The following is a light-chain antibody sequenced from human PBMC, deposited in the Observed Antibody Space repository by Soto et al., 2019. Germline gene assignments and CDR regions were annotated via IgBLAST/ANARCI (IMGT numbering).Light chain of an antibody. CDR3: CSYAGSSTFV. Sequence: QSVLTQLRSVSGSPGQSVTISCTGTSSDVGGYNYVSWYQQYPGEAPKLIIYEGSKRPSGISNRFSGSKSGNTASLTISGLQAEDEADYYCCSYAGSSTFVFGPGTKVTVL. V-gene: IGLV2-23*01. J-gene: IGLJ1*01. CDR2: EGS. CDR1: SSDVGGYNY.